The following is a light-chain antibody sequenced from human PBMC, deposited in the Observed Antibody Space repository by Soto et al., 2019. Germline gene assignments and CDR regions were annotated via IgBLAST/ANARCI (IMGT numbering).Light chain of an antibody. J-gene: IGKJ1*01. V-gene: IGKV3-20*01. CDR3: QQYGTSHWT. CDR2: GAS. Sequence: EIVLTQSPGTLSLSPGERATLSCRASQSVSSNYLAWYQQKPGQAPRLLISGASSRATGIPDRFSGSGSGTDFALTISRLEPEDSAVFYCQQYGTSHWTFGQGTKVDLK. CDR1: QSVSSNY.